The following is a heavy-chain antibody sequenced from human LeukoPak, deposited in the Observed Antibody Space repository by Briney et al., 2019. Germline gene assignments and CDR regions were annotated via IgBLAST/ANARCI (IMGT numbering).Heavy chain of an antibody. CDR3: ARDGVEYDSSGYYYLWPDY. CDR1: GYTFTSYG. D-gene: IGHD3-22*01. J-gene: IGHJ4*02. Sequence: WASVKVSCKASGYTFTSYGISWVRQAPGQGLEWMGWISAYNGNTNYAQKLQGRVTMTTDTSTSTAYMELRSLRSDDTAVYYCARDGVEYDSSGYYYLWPDYWGQGTLVTVSS. CDR2: ISAYNGNT. V-gene: IGHV1-18*01.